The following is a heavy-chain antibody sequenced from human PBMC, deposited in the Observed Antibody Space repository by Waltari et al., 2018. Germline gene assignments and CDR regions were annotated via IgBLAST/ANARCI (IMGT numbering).Heavy chain of an antibody. Sequence: EVQLLESGGGLVQPGGSLRLSCAASGFSFRGSAMNWVRQAPGKGLEWVSAISGSGSTPFYADSVKGRFTISRDNSKNTVFLQMNSLRAEETAVYYCAKAIKGYNSAWFDYWGQGTLVTVSS. D-gene: IGHD3-3*01. J-gene: IGHJ5*01. CDR1: GFSFRGSA. V-gene: IGHV3-23*01. CDR2: ISGSGSTP. CDR3: AKAIKGYNSAWFDY.